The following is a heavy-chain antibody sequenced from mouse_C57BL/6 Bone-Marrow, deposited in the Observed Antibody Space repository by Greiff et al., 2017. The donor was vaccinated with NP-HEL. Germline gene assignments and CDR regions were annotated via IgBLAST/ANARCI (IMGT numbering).Heavy chain of an antibody. CDR2: IWTGGGT. D-gene: IGHD2-4*01. V-gene: IGHV2-9-1*01. J-gene: IGHJ2*01. CDR1: GFSLISYA. Sequence: VMLVESGPGLVAPSQSLSITCTVSGFSLISYAISWVRRPPGKGLEWLGVIWTGGGTNYNSALKSRLSISKDNSKSQVFLKMNSLQTGDTARYYCAIFDYDDYFDYWGQGTTLTVSS. CDR3: AIFDYDDYFDY.